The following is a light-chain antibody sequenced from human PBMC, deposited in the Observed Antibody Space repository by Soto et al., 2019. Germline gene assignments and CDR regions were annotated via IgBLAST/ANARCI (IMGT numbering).Light chain of an antibody. CDR3: HQYNSSPPT. Sequence: EIVLTQSPATLSLSPGERATLSCRASQSITSYSLAWYQQKPGQAPRLLISGASTRAAGVPYRFSGSGSGTDFTLTISSLQPEDVAVYYCHQYNSSPPTFGQGTQLEIK. CDR1: QSITSYS. V-gene: IGKV3-20*01. J-gene: IGKJ2*01. CDR2: GAS.